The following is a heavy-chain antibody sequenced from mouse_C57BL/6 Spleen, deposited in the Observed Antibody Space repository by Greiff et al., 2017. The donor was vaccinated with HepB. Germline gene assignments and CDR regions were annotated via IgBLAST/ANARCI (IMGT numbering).Heavy chain of an antibody. CDR3: ARRGTGTGVDY. Sequence: QVQLKQSGAELVKPGASVKISCKASGYAFSSYWMNWVKQRPGKGLEWIGQIYPGDGDTNYNGKFKGKATLTADKSSSTAYMQLSSLTSEDSAVYFCARRGTGTGVDYWGQGTTLTVSS. CDR1: GYAFSSYW. D-gene: IGHD4-1*01. J-gene: IGHJ2*01. CDR2: IYPGDGDT. V-gene: IGHV1-80*01.